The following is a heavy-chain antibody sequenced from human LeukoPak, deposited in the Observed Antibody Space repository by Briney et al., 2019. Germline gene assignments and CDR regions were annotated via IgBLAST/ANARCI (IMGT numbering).Heavy chain of an antibody. CDR2: IYSGGGT. J-gene: IGHJ4*02. D-gene: IGHD4-23*01. Sequence: PGGSLRLSCAVSGFTVSSNYMSWVRQAPGKGLEWVSLIYSGGGTYYADSVRGRFTIPRDDSKNTLYLQMNSLRAEDTAVYYCVRRAGGYSHPYDYWGQGTLVTVSS. CDR1: GFTVSSNY. CDR3: VRRAGGYSHPYDY. V-gene: IGHV3-53*01.